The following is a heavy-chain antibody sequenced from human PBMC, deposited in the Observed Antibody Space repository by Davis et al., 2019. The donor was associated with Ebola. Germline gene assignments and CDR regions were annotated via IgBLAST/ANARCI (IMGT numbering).Heavy chain of an antibody. CDR1: GFIFSNYW. CDR3: VRGGDLSGTYPPFDF. Sequence: GGSLRLSCAASGFIFSNYWMSWVCQAPGKGLEWVANIKTDGSEEHYVDSVKGRFTMSRDNAKNSLHLQMTSLRDEDTAVYYCVRGGDLSGTYPPFDFWGQGILVTVSS. J-gene: IGHJ4*02. V-gene: IGHV3-7*01. CDR2: IKTDGSEE. D-gene: IGHD1-26*01.